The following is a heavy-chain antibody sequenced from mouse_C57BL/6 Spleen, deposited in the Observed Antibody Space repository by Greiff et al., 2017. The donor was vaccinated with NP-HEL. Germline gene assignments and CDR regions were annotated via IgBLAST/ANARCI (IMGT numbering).Heavy chain of an antibody. CDR3: ARSPYYYGSSYPY. CDR2: INPNNGGT. Sequence: EVQLQQSGPELVKPGASVKISCKASGYTFTDYYMNWVKQSHGKSLEWIGDINPNNGGTSYNQKFKGKATLTVDKSSSTAYMELRSLTSEDSAVYYCARSPYYYGSSYPYWGQGTTLTVSS. D-gene: IGHD1-1*01. V-gene: IGHV1-26*01. J-gene: IGHJ2*01. CDR1: GYTFTDYY.